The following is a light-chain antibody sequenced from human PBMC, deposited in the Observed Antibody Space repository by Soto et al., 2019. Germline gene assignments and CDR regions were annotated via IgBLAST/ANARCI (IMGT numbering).Light chain of an antibody. CDR3: HHHYCWWT. V-gene: IGKV1-5*01. CDR2: DAS. J-gene: IGKJ2*02. CDR1: QRIGSW. Sequence: DIQMTQSPSTLSASVGDRVTITCRASQRIGSWLAWYQQKPGKAPKLLIYDASSLESGVPSRFSGSGSGTELTITSLRPHDFDFASYQRHHHYCWWTFGRGTKLEI.